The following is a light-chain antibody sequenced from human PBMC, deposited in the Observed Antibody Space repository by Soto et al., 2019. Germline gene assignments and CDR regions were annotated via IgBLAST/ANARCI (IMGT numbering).Light chain of an antibody. Sequence: ETVMTQSPATLSVSPGERATLSCRASQSVGSKVAWYQQKPGQAPSLLIYGASTRATGIPVRFSGSGSGTDFTLTISSLQSEDFAVYYCQQYNNWPWTFGQGTKVDI. CDR3: QQYNNWPWT. J-gene: IGKJ1*01. CDR1: QSVGSK. CDR2: GAS. V-gene: IGKV3-15*01.